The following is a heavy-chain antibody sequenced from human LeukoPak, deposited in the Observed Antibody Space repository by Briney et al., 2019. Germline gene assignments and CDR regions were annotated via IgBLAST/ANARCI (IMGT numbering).Heavy chain of an antibody. Sequence: PGRSLRLSCAASGFTFSSYAMHWVRQAPGKGLEWVAVISYDGSNKYYADSVKGRFTISRDNSKNTLYLQMSSLRAEDTAVYYCAREKGYSSGWYETFDYWGQGTLVTVSS. D-gene: IGHD6-19*01. J-gene: IGHJ4*02. CDR2: ISYDGSNK. CDR1: GFTFSSYA. CDR3: AREKGYSSGWYETFDY. V-gene: IGHV3-30-3*01.